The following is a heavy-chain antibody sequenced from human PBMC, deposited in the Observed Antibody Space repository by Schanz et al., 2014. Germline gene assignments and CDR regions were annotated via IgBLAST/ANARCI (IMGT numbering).Heavy chain of an antibody. CDR1: GFIFSNSW. CDR3: STDLTAVDYDAIGL. CDR2: IKSKVDGGTT. V-gene: IGHV3-15*01. D-gene: IGHD4-17*01. Sequence: EVQLVESGGGLVQPGGSLRLSCAASGFIFSNSWMNWVRQAPGKGLEWVGRIKSKVDGGTTDNAAPVQGRFTISRDDSKNTLHLQMNSLKTEDTAVYYCSTDLTAVDYDAIGLWGQGTKVTVAS. J-gene: IGHJ3*01.